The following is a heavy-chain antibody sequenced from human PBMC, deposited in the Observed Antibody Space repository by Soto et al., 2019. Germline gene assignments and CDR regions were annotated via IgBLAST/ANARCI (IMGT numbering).Heavy chain of an antibody. D-gene: IGHD1-7*01. V-gene: IGHV3-15*01. CDR3: TTDSGTKGP. Sequence: GGSLRLSCAASGFTFSNAWMSWVRQAPGKGLEGGGRIKSKTDGGTTDYAAPVIGRFTISRDDSKNTLYRQMNSLKTEVTDVYYGTTDSGTKGPWGQRTLVTVSS. CDR1: GFTFSNAW. CDR2: IKSKTDGGTT. J-gene: IGHJ5*02.